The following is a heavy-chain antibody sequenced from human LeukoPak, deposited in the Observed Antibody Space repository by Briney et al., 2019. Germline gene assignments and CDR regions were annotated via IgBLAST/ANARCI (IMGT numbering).Heavy chain of an antibody. CDR2: IYYSGST. Sequence: SETLSLTCAVYGGSFSGCYWSWIRQPAGKGLEWIGSIYYSGSTYYNPSLKSRVTISVDTSKNQFSLRLSSVTAADTAVYYCARSSWLEYWGQGTLVTVSS. V-gene: IGHV4-59*10. CDR3: ARSSWLEY. J-gene: IGHJ4*02. CDR1: GGSFSGCY. D-gene: IGHD6-19*01.